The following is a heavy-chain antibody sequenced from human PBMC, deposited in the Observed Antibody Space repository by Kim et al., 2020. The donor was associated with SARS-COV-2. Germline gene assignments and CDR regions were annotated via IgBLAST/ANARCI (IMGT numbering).Heavy chain of an antibody. Sequence: VVSVKGRFTISRDNAKNSLYLQMNSLRAEDTAVYYCASTYSSGYYGNFDYWGQGTLVTVSS. V-gene: IGHV3-7*01. J-gene: IGHJ4*02. D-gene: IGHD3-22*01. CDR3: ASTYSSGYYGNFDY.